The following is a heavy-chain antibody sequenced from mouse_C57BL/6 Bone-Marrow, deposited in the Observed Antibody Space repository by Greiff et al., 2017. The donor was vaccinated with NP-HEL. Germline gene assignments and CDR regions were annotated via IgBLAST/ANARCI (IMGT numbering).Heavy chain of an antibody. J-gene: IGHJ1*03. CDR3: ALYSYGSSCWYFDV. Sequence: QVQLKQPGADLVKPGASVKLSCKASGYTFTSYWMHWVKQRPGRGLEWIGRIDPNSGGTKFNEKFKTKATLTVDKPSSTAYMQLSSLTSGASAFYFCALYSYGSSCWYFDVWGTGTTVTVSS. CDR2: IDPNSGGT. D-gene: IGHD1-1*01. CDR1: GYTFTSYW. V-gene: IGHV1-72*01.